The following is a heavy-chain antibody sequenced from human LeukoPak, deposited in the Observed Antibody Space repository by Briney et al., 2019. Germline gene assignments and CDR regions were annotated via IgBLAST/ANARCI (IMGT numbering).Heavy chain of an antibody. CDR3: ARARLVGWYKDY. V-gene: IGHV3-7*01. CDR1: GFTFSSNW. J-gene: IGHJ4*02. Sequence: PGGSLRLSCAASGFTFSSNWMSWVRQAPGKGLEWVANIKQDGSEKYYVDSVKGRFTISRDNAKNSLYLQMNSLRAEDTAVYYCARARLVGWYKDYWGQGTLVTVSS. CDR2: IKQDGSEK. D-gene: IGHD6-19*01.